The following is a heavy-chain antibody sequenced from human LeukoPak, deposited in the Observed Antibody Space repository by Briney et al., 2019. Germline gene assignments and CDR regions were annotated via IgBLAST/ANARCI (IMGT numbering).Heavy chain of an antibody. Sequence: SETLSLTCAVSGGSISSGGYSWSWIRQPPGKGLEWIGEINHSGSTNYNPSLKSRVTISVDTSKNQFSLKLSSVTAADTAVYYCARAGRASSGYSYYYYGMDVWGQGTTVTVSS. CDR2: INHSGST. V-gene: IGHV4-34*01. J-gene: IGHJ6*02. D-gene: IGHD3-22*01. CDR1: GGSISSGGYS. CDR3: ARAGRASSGYSYYYYGMDV.